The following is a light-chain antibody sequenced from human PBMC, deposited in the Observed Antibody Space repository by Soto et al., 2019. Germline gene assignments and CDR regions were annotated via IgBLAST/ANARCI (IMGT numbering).Light chain of an antibody. J-gene: IGKJ4*01. V-gene: IGKV1-9*01. CDR2: AAS. CDR3: QQLRMYPST. CDR1: QDIAIY. Sequence: DIQMTRCPFTLAASVGGIVTITCRASQDIAIYLAWYQQKPGKAPKLLIYAASTLYGGVPSRFSGSGSGTDFALTITSLQPEDFATYYCQQLRMYPSTFGGGTKVDIK.